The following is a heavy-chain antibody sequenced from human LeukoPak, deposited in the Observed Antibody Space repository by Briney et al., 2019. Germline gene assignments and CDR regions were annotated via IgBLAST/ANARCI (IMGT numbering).Heavy chain of an antibody. CDR1: GGSFSGYY. V-gene: IGHV4-34*01. CDR3: ARTFYCSGGTCSNWFDP. J-gene: IGHJ5*02. CDR2: INDSEST. Sequence: SETLSLTCAVYGGSFSGYYWSWIRQPPGKGPEWIGEINDSESTNYNASLSSRVNISVDTSKNQFSLKLTSVTAADTAVYYCARTFYCSGGTCSNWFDPWGQGTLVTVSS. D-gene: IGHD2-15*01.